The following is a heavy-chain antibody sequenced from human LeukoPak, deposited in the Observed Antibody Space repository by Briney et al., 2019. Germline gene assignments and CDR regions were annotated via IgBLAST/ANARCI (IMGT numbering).Heavy chain of an antibody. CDR1: GVTFSRLV. D-gene: IGHD3-10*01. V-gene: IGHV1-69*13. J-gene: IGHJ4*02. CDR3: TRDAGDYGGSGSYPDY. CDR2: IIPYFGTS. Sequence: GASVKVSCKASGVTFSRLVVSWVRQAPGQGLEWIGQIIPYFGTSNYAQSFQGRVTLTADEATNTAYMELNRLRSDDTAVYYCTRDAGDYGGSGSYPDYWGQGTLVTVSS.